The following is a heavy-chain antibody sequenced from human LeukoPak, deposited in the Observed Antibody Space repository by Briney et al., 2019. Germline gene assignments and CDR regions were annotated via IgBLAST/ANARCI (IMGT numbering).Heavy chain of an antibody. CDR3: ARGVDSNDYYYMDV. CDR1: GGTFSSNA. D-gene: IGHD4-11*01. Sequence: ASVKVSCKASGGTFSSNAISWVRQAPGQGLEWMGGIIPIFGTANYAQKFQGRVTITTDESTSTAYMELSSLRSEDTAVYYCARGVDSNDYYYMDVWGKGTTVTVPS. CDR2: IIPIFGTA. J-gene: IGHJ6*03. V-gene: IGHV1-69*05.